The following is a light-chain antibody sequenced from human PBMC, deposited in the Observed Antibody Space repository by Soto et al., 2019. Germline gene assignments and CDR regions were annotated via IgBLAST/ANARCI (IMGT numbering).Light chain of an antibody. CDR2: LNSDGSH. CDR1: SGHSSYA. Sequence: QPVLTQSPSASASLGASVKLTCTLSSGHSSYAIAWHQQQPEKGPRYLMKLNSDGSHSKGDGIPDRFSGSNSGTERYLTISSLQSEDEADYYCQTWGTGIRVFGGGTKVTV. CDR3: QTWGTGIRV. V-gene: IGLV4-69*01. J-gene: IGLJ2*01.